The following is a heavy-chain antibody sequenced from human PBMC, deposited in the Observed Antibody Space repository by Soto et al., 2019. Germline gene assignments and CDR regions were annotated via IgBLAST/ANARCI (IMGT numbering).Heavy chain of an antibody. J-gene: IGHJ4*02. CDR1: GFTFSSYA. CDR3: AKERSSGWSLDY. V-gene: IGHV3-23*01. D-gene: IGHD6-19*01. Sequence: GGSLRLSCTASGFTFSSYAMNWVRQAPGKGLEWVSGISGSGDSTYYADSVKGRFTVSRDNSKNTLYLQMNSLRAEDTAVFYCAKERSSGWSLDYWGQGTLVTVSS. CDR2: ISGSGDST.